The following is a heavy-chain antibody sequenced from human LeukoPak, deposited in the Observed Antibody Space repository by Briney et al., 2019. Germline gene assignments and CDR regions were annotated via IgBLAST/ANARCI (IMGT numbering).Heavy chain of an antibody. Sequence: ASVNVSCKASGYTFTGYYMHWVRQAPGQGLEWMGWINPNSGGTNYAQKFQGWVTMTRDTSISTAYMELSRLRSDDTAVYYCARDLVGATTGYYYGMDVWGQGTTVTVSS. CDR1: GYTFTGYY. D-gene: IGHD1-26*01. J-gene: IGHJ6*02. V-gene: IGHV1-2*04. CDR3: ARDLVGATTGYYYGMDV. CDR2: INPNSGGT.